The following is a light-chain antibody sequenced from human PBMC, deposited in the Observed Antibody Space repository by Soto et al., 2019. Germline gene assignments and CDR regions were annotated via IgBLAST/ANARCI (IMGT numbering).Light chain of an antibody. CDR3: SSYTTSNTRQIV. V-gene: IGLV2-14*03. Sequence: QSALTQPASVSGSPGQSITISCTGTRSDVVCYIYFSWYQHHPGKAPKLMIYDVSNRPSGVSNLFFGSKSGNTASLTISGLQPEDEADYYCSSYTTSNTRQIVFGTGTKVTVL. CDR2: DVS. J-gene: IGLJ1*01. CDR1: RSDVVCYIY.